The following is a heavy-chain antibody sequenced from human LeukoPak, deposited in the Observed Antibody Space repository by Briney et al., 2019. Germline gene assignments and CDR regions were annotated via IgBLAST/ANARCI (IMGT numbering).Heavy chain of an antibody. CDR3: AKIPQVTVPNFDF. V-gene: IGHV3-30*04. D-gene: IGHD2-21*01. CDR2: ISYDGSNK. Sequence: PGGSLRLSCAASGFTFSSYAMHWVRQAPGKGLEWVAVISYDGSNKYYADSVKGRFTISRDNSKNTLYLQMNSLRAEDTAVYYCAKIPQVTVPNFDFWGQGTLVTVSS. J-gene: IGHJ4*02. CDR1: GFTFSSYA.